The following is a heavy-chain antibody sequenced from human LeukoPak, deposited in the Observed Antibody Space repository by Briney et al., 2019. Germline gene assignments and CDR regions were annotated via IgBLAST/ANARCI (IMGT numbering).Heavy chain of an antibody. D-gene: IGHD3-22*01. CDR3: AREEDYDSSGYSVNYFDY. Sequence: GGSLRLSCAASGFTFSSYAMHWVRQAPGKGLEWVAVISYDGSNKYYADSVKGRLTISRDNSKNTLYLQMNSLRAEDTAVYYCAREEDYDSSGYSVNYFDYWGQGTLVTVSS. V-gene: IGHV3-30-3*01. CDR2: ISYDGSNK. J-gene: IGHJ4*02. CDR1: GFTFSSYA.